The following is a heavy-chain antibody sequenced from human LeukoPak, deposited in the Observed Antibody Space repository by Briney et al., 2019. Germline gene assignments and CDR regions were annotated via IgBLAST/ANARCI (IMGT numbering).Heavy chain of an antibody. Sequence: SETLSLTCTVSGGSISSYYWSWIRQPPGKGLEWIGYIYDSENTNYNPSLQSRVTISLDTSKNQFSLKLSSVTAADTAVYYCARDPTGENWFDPWGQGTLVTVSS. CDR2: IYDSENT. V-gene: IGHV4-59*01. J-gene: IGHJ5*02. CDR3: ARDPTGENWFDP. CDR1: GGSISSYY. D-gene: IGHD7-27*01.